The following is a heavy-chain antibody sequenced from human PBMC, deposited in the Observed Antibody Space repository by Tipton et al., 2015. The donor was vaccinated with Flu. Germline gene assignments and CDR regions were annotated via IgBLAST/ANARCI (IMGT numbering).Heavy chain of an antibody. CDR1: GFTFSSYA. CDR3: ARYLYSRESTTGSYLDY. Sequence: SLRLSCAASGFTFSSYAMHWVRQAPGKGLEWVAVISYDGSNKYYADSVKGRFTISRDNSKNTLYLQMNSLRAEDTAVYYCARYLYSRESTTGSYLDYWGQGTLVTVSS. J-gene: IGHJ4*02. D-gene: IGHD2/OR15-2a*01. CDR2: ISYDGSNK. V-gene: IGHV3-30*04.